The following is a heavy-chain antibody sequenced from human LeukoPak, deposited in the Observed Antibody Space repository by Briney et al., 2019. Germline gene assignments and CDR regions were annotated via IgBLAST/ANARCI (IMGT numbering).Heavy chain of an antibody. CDR3: ARVHILTGYYKGGRQYYFDY. Sequence: SETLSLTCTVSGGSISSSSYYWGWIRQPPGKGLEWIGSIYYSGSTYYNPSLKSRVTISVDTSKNQFSLKLSSVTAADPAVYYCARVHILTGYYKGGRQYYFDYWGQGTLVTVSS. CDR1: GGSISSSSYY. J-gene: IGHJ4*02. D-gene: IGHD3-9*01. CDR2: IYYSGST. V-gene: IGHV4-39*07.